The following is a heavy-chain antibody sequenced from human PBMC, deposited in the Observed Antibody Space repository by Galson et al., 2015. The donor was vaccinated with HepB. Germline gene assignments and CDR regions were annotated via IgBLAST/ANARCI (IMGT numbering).Heavy chain of an antibody. D-gene: IGHD4-11*01. V-gene: IGHV3-23*01. CDR3: AKFVSYSNYGYFDY. Sequence: SLRLSCAASGFTFSSYAMSWVRQAPGKGLEWVSAISGSGGSTYYADSVKGRFTISRSNSKNTLYLQMNSLRAEDTAVYYCAKFVSYSNYGYFDYWGQGTQLTAYS. J-gene: IGHJ4*02. CDR2: ISGSGGST. CDR1: GFTFSSYA.